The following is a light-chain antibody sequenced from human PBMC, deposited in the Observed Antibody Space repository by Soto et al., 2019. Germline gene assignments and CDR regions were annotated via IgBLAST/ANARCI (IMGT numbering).Light chain of an antibody. CDR2: AAS. CDR1: QSTSSY. V-gene: IGKV1-39*01. Sequence: DIQMTQPPSSLSASVGDRVTITCRASQSTSSYLNWYQQKPGKAPKLLIYAASNLQSGVPSRFSGSGSGTEFTLTISRLQPEDFATYYCQQSYSTLGLTFGGGTKVEIK. CDR3: QQSYSTLGLT. J-gene: IGKJ4*01.